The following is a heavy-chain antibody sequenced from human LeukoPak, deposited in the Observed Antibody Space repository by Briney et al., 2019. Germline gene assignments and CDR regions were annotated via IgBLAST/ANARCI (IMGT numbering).Heavy chain of an antibody. D-gene: IGHD3-3*01. CDR1: GFTFSTYW. J-gene: IGHJ1*01. CDR2: TKSDGST. Sequence: GESLRLSCAASGFTFSTYWMHWVRQAPGKGLVWVSRTKSDGSTNYADSVKGRFTISRDNAKNTLSLQMNSLRPEDTGVYYCARAPSEIGGYYPEYFRHWGQGTLVTVSS. V-gene: IGHV3-74*01. CDR3: ARAPSEIGGYYPEYFRH.